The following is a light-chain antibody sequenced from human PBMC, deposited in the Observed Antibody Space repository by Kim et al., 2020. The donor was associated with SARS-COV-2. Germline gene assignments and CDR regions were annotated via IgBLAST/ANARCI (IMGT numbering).Light chain of an antibody. CDR2: DAS. J-gene: IGKJ2*02. V-gene: IGKV3-20*01. CDR1: QSVASNY. CDR3: QQYGSSPCT. Sequence: WSPGETATLSCRARQSVASNYLAWYQQKRGQAPRLLIFDASTRATGISDRFSGSGSGTDLTLTISRLEPEDFAVYYCQQYGSSPCTFGQGTKLEI.